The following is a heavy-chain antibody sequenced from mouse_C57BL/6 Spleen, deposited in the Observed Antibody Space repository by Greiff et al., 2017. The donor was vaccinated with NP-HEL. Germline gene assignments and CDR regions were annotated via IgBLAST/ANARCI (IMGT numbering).Heavy chain of an antibody. V-gene: IGHV1-9*01. CDR3: ARGEDSPWFAY. Sequence: QVQLQQPGAELMKPGASVKLSCKATGYTFTGYWIEWVKQRPGHGLEWIGEILPGGGCTNYNEKFKGKATFTADTSSNTAYMQLSSLTTEDSAIYYCARGEDSPWFAYWGKGTLVTVSA. J-gene: IGHJ3*01. CDR2: ILPGGGCT. CDR1: GYTFTGYW.